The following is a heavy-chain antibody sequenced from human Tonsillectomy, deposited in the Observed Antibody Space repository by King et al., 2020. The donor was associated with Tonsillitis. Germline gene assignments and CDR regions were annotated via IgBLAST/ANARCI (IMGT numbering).Heavy chain of an antibody. J-gene: IGHJ4*02. D-gene: IGHD4-17*01. CDR3: TTEGAMTTADYKNDY. V-gene: IGHV3-30-3*01. Sequence: VQLVESGGGVVQPGRSLRLSCAASRFTFSSYAMHWVRQAPGKGLEWVAVLSYDGSNKYYADSVKGRFTISRDNSKNTLYLQMNSLRAEDTAVYYCTTEGAMTTADYKNDYWGQGTLVTVSS. CDR2: LSYDGSNK. CDR1: RFTFSSYA.